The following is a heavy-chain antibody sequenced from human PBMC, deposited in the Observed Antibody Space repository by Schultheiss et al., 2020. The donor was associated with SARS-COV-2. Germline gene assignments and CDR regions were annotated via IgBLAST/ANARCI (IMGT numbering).Heavy chain of an antibody. V-gene: IGHV4-59*12. Sequence: SETLSLTCAVYGGSFSGYYWSWIRQPPGKGLEWIGYIYYSGSTNYNPSLKSRVTISVDTSKNQFSLKLSSVTAADTAVYYCARPGGGYSYGFDYWGQGTLVTVSS. D-gene: IGHD5-18*01. CDR3: ARPGGGYSYGFDY. J-gene: IGHJ4*02. CDR2: IYYSGST. CDR1: GGSFSGYY.